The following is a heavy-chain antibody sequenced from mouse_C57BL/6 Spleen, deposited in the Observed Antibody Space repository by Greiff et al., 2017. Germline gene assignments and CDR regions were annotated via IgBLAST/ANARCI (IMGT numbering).Heavy chain of an antibody. CDR3: AKGDGYDAMDY. J-gene: IGHJ4*01. D-gene: IGHD2-3*01. V-gene: IGHV5-6*02. CDR2: ISSGGSYT. Sequence: EVMLVESGGDLVKPGGSLKLSCAASGFTFSSYGMSWVRQTPDKRLEWVATISSGGSYTYYPDSVKGRFTISRDNAKNTLYLQMSSLKSEDTAMYYCAKGDGYDAMDYWGQGTSVTVSS. CDR1: GFTFSSYG.